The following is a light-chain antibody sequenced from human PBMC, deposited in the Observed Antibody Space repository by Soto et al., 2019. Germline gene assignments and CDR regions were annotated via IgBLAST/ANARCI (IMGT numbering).Light chain of an antibody. CDR3: CSYAGSSTYV. CDR1: SSDVGSYNL. CDR2: EGS. V-gene: IGLV2-23*01. Sequence: QSALTQPASVSGSPGQSITISCTGTSSDVGSYNLVSWYQQHPIKAPKLMIYEGSKRPSGVSNRFSGSKSGNTASLTISGLQAEDEADYYCCSYAGSSTYVFRTGTTVTVL. J-gene: IGLJ1*01.